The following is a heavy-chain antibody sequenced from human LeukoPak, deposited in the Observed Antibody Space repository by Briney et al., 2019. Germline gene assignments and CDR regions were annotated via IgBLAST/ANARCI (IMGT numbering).Heavy chain of an antibody. CDR3: ARDRGYSYGVDY. V-gene: IGHV4-39*07. J-gene: IGHJ4*02. CDR1: GGSISSSSYY. D-gene: IGHD5-18*01. Sequence: RASETLSLTCTVSGGSISSSSYYWGWIRQPPGKGLEWIGSIYYSGSTYYNPSLKSRVTISVDTSKNQFSLKLSSVTAADTAVYYCARDRGYSYGVDYWGQGTLVTVSS. CDR2: IYYSGST.